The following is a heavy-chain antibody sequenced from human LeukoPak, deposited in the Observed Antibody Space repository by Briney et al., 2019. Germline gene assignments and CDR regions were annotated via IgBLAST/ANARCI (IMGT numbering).Heavy chain of an antibody. CDR1: GGSFSGYY. J-gene: IGHJ3*02. D-gene: IGHD3-10*01. V-gene: IGHV4-34*01. CDR2: INHSGST. CDR3: ARLPPERFRAFDI. Sequence: SETLSLTCAVYGGSFSGYYWSWVRQPAGKGLEWIGEINHSGSTNYNPSLKSRVTISVDTSKNQFSLKLSAVTAAATAVYYCARLPPERFRAFDIWGQGTLVTVSS.